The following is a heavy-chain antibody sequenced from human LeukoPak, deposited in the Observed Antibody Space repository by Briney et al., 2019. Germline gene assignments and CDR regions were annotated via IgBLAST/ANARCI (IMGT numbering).Heavy chain of an antibody. CDR2: ISWNSGSI. V-gene: IGHV3-9*01. D-gene: IGHD3-22*01. Sequence: PGRSLRLSCAASGFTFDDYAMHWVRQAPGKGLEWVSDISWNSGSIGYADSVKGRFTISRDNAKNSLYLQMNSLRAEDTALYYRAKDAHPDYYDSSGYNWFDPWGQGTLVTVSS. CDR1: GFTFDDYA. CDR3: AKDAHPDYYDSSGYNWFDP. J-gene: IGHJ5*02.